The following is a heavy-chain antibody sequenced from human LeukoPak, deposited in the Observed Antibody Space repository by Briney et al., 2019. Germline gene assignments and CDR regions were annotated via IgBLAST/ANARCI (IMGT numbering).Heavy chain of an antibody. J-gene: IGHJ4*02. CDR3: ATDSSSWGTFFDY. V-gene: IGHV1-8*01. CDR2: MNPNSGNT. Sequence: ASVKVSCKASGYTFTSYDINWVRQATGQGLEWMGWMNPNSGNTGYAQKFQGRVTMTEDTSTDTAYMELSSLRSEDTAVYYCATDSSSWGTFFDYWGQGTLVTVSS. CDR1: GYTFTSYD. D-gene: IGHD6-13*01.